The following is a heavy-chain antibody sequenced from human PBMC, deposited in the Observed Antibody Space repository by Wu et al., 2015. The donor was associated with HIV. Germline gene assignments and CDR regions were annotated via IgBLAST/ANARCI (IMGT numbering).Heavy chain of an antibody. Sequence: QVQLVQSGAEVKKPGASVKVSCKASGYTFTGYYMHWVRQAPGQGLEWMGWINPNSGGTNYAQKFQGRVTMTRDTSISTAYMELSRLRSDDTAVYYCASGEQIGSRPITMIDMGYWGQGTLVTVSS. CDR2: INPNSGGT. V-gene: IGHV1-2*02. D-gene: IGHD3-22*01. CDR3: ASGEQIGSRPITMIDMGY. J-gene: IGHJ4*02. CDR1: GYTFTGYY.